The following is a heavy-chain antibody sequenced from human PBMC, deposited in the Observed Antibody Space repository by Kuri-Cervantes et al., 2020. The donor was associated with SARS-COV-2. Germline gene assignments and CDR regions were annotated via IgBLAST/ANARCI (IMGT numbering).Heavy chain of an antibody. J-gene: IGHJ3*02. V-gene: IGHV3-7*01. CDR1: GFTFSSYW. Sequence: GESLKISCAASGFTFSSYWMSWVRQAPGKGLEWVANIKQDGSEEYYVDSVKGRFTISRDNAKNSLYLQMNSLRAEDTAVYYCARDDHDWGEGGAFDIWGQGTMVTVSS. D-gene: IGHD7-27*01. CDR3: ARDDHDWGEGGAFDI. CDR2: IKQDGSEE.